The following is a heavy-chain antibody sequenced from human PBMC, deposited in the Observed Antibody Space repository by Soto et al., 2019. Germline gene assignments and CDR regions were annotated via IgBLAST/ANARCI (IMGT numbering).Heavy chain of an antibody. CDR2: IYATGST. V-gene: IGHV4-61*02. J-gene: IGHJ5*02. Sequence: PSETLSLTCSVPGGSISSNNYYWSWIRQPPGKGLEWIGRIYATGSTDYNPSLKSRLTMSVDMSKKQFSLTLRSVTAADTAMYYCVRDGTKNLRDWFDPWGQGILVTVSS. CDR3: VRDGTKNLRDWFDP. D-gene: IGHD1-1*01. CDR1: GGSISSNNYY.